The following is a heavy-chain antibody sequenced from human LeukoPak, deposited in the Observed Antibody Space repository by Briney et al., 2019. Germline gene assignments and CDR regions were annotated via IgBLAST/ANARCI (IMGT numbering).Heavy chain of an antibody. CDR1: GYTFTSYG. J-gene: IGHJ6*03. Sequence: ASVKVSCKASGYTFTSYGISWVRQAPGQGLEWMGWISAYNGNTNYAQRPQGRVTMTTDTSTSTAYMELRSLRSDDTAVYYCARDFGGYSYGYYMDVWGKGTTVTVSS. CDR3: ARDFGGYSYGYYMDV. D-gene: IGHD5-18*01. CDR2: ISAYNGNT. V-gene: IGHV1-18*01.